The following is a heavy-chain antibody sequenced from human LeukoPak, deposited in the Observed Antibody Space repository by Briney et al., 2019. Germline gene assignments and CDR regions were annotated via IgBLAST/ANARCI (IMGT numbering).Heavy chain of an antibody. D-gene: IGHD1-1*01. CDR1: GFIFSSYD. V-gene: IGHV3-48*03. CDR2: ISTRGNSI. J-gene: IGHJ4*02. Sequence: GGSLRPSCAVSGFIFSSYDMNWVRQAPGKGLEWVSFISTRGNSIYYADSVKGRFTISRDNAKNSLYLQMNSLRVEDTAVYYCARAIHPRTLGDNYYLDSWGQGTLLSVSS. CDR3: ARAIHPRTLGDNYYLDS.